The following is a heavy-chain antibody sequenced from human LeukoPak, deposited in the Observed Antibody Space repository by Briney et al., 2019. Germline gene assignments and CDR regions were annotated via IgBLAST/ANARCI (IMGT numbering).Heavy chain of an antibody. CDR2: ISGSGGST. CDR1: GFAFSSYA. Sequence: GGSPRLSCAASGFAFSSYAMSWVRQAPGKGLEWVSAISGSGGSTYYADSVKGRFTISRDNSKNTLYLQMNSLRAEDTAVYYCAKPGIAAAGVDYWGQGTLVTVSS. CDR3: AKPGIAAAGVDY. V-gene: IGHV3-23*01. J-gene: IGHJ4*02. D-gene: IGHD6-13*01.